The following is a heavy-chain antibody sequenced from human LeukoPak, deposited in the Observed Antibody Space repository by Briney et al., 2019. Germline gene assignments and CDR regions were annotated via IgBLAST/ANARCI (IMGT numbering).Heavy chain of an antibody. D-gene: IGHD3-22*01. J-gene: IGHJ4*02. CDR1: GYTFTSYG. CDR3: ARALITMIVVVTSFDY. Sequence: ASVKVSCKASGYTFTSYGISWVRQAPGQGLEWMGWISAYSGNTNYAQKLQSRVTMTTDTSTSTAYMELRSLRSDDTAVYYCARALITMIVVVTSFDYWGQGTLVTVSS. V-gene: IGHV1-18*01. CDR2: ISAYSGNT.